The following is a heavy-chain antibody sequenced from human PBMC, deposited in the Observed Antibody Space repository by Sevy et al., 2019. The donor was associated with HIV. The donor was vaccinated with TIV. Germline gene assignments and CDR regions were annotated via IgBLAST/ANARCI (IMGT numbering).Heavy chain of an antibody. J-gene: IGHJ4*02. D-gene: IGHD6-19*01. Sequence: GGPLRLSCAASGFTFRTYSMNWVRQAPGKGLEWLSYISRSSRTIYYADSVEGRFTISRDNAKNSLYLQINSLRAEDTAVYYCARAYSGGWPQGAWTDYWGQGTLVTVSS. V-gene: IGHV3-48*01. CDR2: ISRSSRTI. CDR3: ARAYSGGWPQGAWTDY. CDR1: GFTFRTYS.